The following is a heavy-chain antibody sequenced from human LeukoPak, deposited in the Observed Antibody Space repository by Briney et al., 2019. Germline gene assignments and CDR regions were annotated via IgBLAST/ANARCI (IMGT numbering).Heavy chain of an antibody. D-gene: IGHD5-18*01. Sequence: SETLSLTCTDSGGSMSSSTYYWGWIRQPPGKGLEWIGSIYHSGSTYYNPSLKSRVTISVDTSKNQFSLKLSSVTAADTAVYYCARHLGIQLWFLDYWGQGTLVTVSS. J-gene: IGHJ4*02. CDR2: IYHSGST. CDR1: GGSMSSSTYY. CDR3: ARHLGIQLWFLDY. V-gene: IGHV4-39*01.